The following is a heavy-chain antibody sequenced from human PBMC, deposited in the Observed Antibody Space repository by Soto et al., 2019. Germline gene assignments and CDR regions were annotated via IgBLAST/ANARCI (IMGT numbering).Heavy chain of an antibody. V-gene: IGHV4-61*01. CDR1: GGSVSSGSYY. CDR2: IYYSGST. J-gene: IGHJ5*02. CDR3: ARDTSSWQYNWFDP. D-gene: IGHD6-13*01. Sequence: SETLSLTCTVSGGSVSSGSYYWSWIRQPPGKGLEWIGYIYYSGSTNYNPSLKSRVTISVDTSKNQFSLKLSSVTAADTAVYYCARDTSSWQYNWFDPWGQGTLVTVSS.